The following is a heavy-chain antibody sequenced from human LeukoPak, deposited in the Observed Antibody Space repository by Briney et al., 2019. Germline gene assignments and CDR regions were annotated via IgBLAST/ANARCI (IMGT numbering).Heavy chain of an antibody. CDR3: ARDFTAMATNWFDP. CDR2: INTGNDNT. D-gene: IGHD5-18*01. V-gene: IGHV1-3*04. Sequence: ASVKVSCKASGYTFTTYPMYWVRQAPGQRLEWMGWINTGNDNTKYSQKFQGRVTITRDTSASTAYMELSSLRSEDTAVYYCARDFTAMATNWFDPWGQGTLVTVSS. J-gene: IGHJ5*02. CDR1: GYTFTTYP.